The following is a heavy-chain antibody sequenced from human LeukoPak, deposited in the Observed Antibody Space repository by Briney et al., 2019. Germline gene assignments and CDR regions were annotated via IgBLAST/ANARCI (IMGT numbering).Heavy chain of an antibody. D-gene: IGHD5-12*01. CDR2: ISAYNGNT. CDR3: ARAEPLVATIFDY. CDR1: GYTFTSYG. Sequence: ASVKVSCKASGYTFTSYGISWVRLAPGQGLEGMGWISAYNGNTNYAQKFQGRHTMTTDTSTSTAYMEMRSLRSDDTAVYYCARAEPLVATIFDYWGQGTLVTVSS. V-gene: IGHV1-18*01. J-gene: IGHJ4*02.